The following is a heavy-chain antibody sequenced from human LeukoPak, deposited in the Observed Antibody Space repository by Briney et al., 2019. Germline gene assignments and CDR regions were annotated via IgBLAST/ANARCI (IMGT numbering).Heavy chain of an antibody. Sequence: ASVKVSCKASGYTFTSYGISWVRQAPGQGLEWMGWISAYNGNTNYAQKLQGRVTMTTDTSTSTVYMELSSLRSEDTAVYYCARQGAGSANFDYWGQGTLVTVSS. CDR1: GYTFTSYG. D-gene: IGHD1-14*01. CDR2: ISAYNGNT. J-gene: IGHJ4*02. V-gene: IGHV1-18*01. CDR3: ARQGAGSANFDY.